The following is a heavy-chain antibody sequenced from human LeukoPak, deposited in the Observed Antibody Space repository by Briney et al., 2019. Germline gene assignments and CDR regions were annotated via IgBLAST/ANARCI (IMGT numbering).Heavy chain of an antibody. V-gene: IGHV3-21*01. CDR1: EFTFSTYG. J-gene: IGHJ4*02. CDR2: ISSTSYYI. Sequence: PGGSLRLSCAASEFTFSTYGMNWVRQAPGKGLEWVSSISSTSYYIYYADSVKGRFTISRDNSKNTLYLQMNSLRAEDTAAYYCARDYYDSSGYYYQGYWGQGTLVTVSS. CDR3: ARDYYDSSGYYYQGY. D-gene: IGHD3-22*01.